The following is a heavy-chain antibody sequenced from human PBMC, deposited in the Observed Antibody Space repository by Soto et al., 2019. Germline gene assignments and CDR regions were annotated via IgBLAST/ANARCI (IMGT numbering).Heavy chain of an antibody. Sequence: ASVKVSCKASGYIFTTYQMHWVRQAPGQGLEWMGIINPSGGSTSYAQKFQGRVTMTRDTSTSTVYMELSSLRSEDTAVYYCARDPAHVRYSSGWYGTMDYWGQGTLVTVAS. CDR2: INPSGGST. D-gene: IGHD6-19*01. J-gene: IGHJ4*02. CDR1: GYIFTTYQ. CDR3: ARDPAHVRYSSGWYGTMDY. V-gene: IGHV1-46*01.